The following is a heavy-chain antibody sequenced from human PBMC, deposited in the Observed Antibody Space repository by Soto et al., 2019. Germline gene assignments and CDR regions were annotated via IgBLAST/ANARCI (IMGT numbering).Heavy chain of an antibody. Sequence: QVQLVESGGGVVQPGRSLRLSCAASGFTFSYYGMHWVRQAPGKGLEWVAMISYDGSDQYYADSVRGRFTISRDNSKNTLNLQMNSLRGGDTAVYYCAKALGELSPESYDYWGQGTLITVSS. CDR2: ISYDGSDQ. CDR3: AKALGELSPESYDY. CDR1: GFTFSYYG. D-gene: IGHD3-16*02. J-gene: IGHJ4*02. V-gene: IGHV3-30*18.